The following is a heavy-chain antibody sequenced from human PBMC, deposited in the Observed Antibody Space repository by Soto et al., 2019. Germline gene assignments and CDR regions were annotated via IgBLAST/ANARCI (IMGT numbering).Heavy chain of an antibody. CDR1: GGSISSGENY. J-gene: IGHJ4*02. CDR2: IYYSGDT. Sequence: SETLSLTCSVSGGSISSGENYWNWIRQPPGKGLEWIGYIYYSGDTYYNPSLKSRVTISLDTSKNQFSLKLSSVTAADTAVYYCAAPSGYYWVHDYWGQGTLVTVSS. V-gene: IGHV4-30-4*01. D-gene: IGHD3-22*01. CDR3: AAPSGYYWVHDY.